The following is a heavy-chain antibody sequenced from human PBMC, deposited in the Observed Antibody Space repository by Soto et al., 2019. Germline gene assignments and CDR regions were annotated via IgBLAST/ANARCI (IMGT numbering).Heavy chain of an antibody. CDR3: ARTRGYLEAFDY. Sequence: QVTLKESGPVLVKPTETLTLTCTVSGFSLSNTRMGVSWIRQPPGTTLEWLAHIFSNAEQSYSTSLESRLTISRDTSQSQVVVTMTNMYPVATATYYCARTRGYLEAFDYWGQGTLVAFSA. CDR2: IFSNAEQ. CDR1: GFSLSNTRMG. V-gene: IGHV2-26*01. J-gene: IGHJ4*02. D-gene: IGHD6-13*01.